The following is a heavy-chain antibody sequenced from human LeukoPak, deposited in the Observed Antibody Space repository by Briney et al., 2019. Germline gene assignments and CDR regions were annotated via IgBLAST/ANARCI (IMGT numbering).Heavy chain of an antibody. J-gene: IGHJ6*02. D-gene: IGHD4-11*01. V-gene: IGHV1-18*01. CDR3: AREGNTTVTTTDRGLYYYYYYGMDV. CDR2: ISAYNGNT. Sequence: ASVNVSCKASGCTFTSYGISWVRQAPGQGLEWMGWISAYNGNTNYAQKLQGRVTMTTDTSTSTAYMELRSLRSDDTAVYYCAREGNTTVTTTDRGLYYYYYYGMDVWGQGTTVTVSS. CDR1: GCTFTSYG.